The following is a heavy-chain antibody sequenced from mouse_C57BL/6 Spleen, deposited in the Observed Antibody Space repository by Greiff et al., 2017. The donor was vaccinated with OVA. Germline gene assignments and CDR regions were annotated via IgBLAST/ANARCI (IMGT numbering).Heavy chain of an antibody. Sequence: EVKVEESGGGLVQPGGSMKLSCVASGFTFSNYWMNWVRQSPEKGLEWVAQIRLKSDNYATHYAESVKGRFTISRDDSKSSVYLQMNNLRAEDTGIYYCSPLRGFAYWGQGTLVTVSA. J-gene: IGHJ3*01. CDR2: IRLKSDNYAT. CDR3: SPLRGFAY. D-gene: IGHD3-1*01. V-gene: IGHV6-3*01. CDR1: GFTFSNYW.